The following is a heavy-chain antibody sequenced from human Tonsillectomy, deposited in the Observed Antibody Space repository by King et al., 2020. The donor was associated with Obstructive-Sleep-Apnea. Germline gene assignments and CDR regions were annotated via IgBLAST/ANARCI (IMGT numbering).Heavy chain of an antibody. V-gene: IGHV4-59*01. Sequence: VQLQESGPGLVKPSETLSLNCTVSGGSISTYDWSWIRQSPGKGMEWIGYIYYSGSTNYNPSLKSRVTMSIDTSKNQFSLNLTSVTAADTAVYYCARAPYGSGIIDWFDPWGQGTLVTVSS. J-gene: IGHJ5*02. CDR1: GGSISTYD. CDR2: IYYSGST. D-gene: IGHD3-10*01. CDR3: ARAPYGSGIIDWFDP.